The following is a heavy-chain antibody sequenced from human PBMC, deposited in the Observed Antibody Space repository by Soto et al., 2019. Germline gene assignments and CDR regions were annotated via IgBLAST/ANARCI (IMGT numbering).Heavy chain of an antibody. CDR3: AATIVLVPGAPGPPTDY. Sequence: PGGSLRLSCAASGFTFSSYGMHWVRQAPGKGLEWVAVIWNDGSNKYYADSVKGRFTISRDNSKNTLYLQMNSLRAEDTAVYYCAATIVLVPGAPGPPTDYWGKGTLVTVSS. J-gene: IGHJ4*02. V-gene: IGHV3-33*01. CDR1: GFTFSSYG. D-gene: IGHD2-2*01. CDR2: IWNDGSNK.